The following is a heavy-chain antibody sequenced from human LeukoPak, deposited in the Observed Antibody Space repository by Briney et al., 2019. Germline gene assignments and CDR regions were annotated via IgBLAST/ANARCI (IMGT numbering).Heavy chain of an antibody. J-gene: IGHJ4*02. V-gene: IGHV3-53*01. Sequence: GGSLRVYCAASGFTVSSNYMSWVRQAPGKGLEWVSVIYSGGSTYYADSVKGRFTISRDNSKNTLYLQMNSLRAEDTAVYYCAREGARYCYDSSGYYGSWGQGTLVTVSS. CDR1: GFTVSSNY. CDR3: AREGARYCYDSSGYYGS. CDR2: IYSGGST. D-gene: IGHD3-22*01.